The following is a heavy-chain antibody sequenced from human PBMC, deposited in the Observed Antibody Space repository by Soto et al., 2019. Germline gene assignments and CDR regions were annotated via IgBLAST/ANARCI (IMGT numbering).Heavy chain of an antibody. D-gene: IGHD2-2*01. V-gene: IGHV3-74*01. J-gene: IGHJ4*02. Sequence: EVRLVESGGGLVKPGGSLRLSCATSGFTFSSRWMHWVRQAPGKGLVWVSYINSDGSTTTYADSVKGRFTISRDNAKNTVYLQLNSLRVDDAAVYYCASDTSYRTDYWGQGTLVTVSS. CDR2: INSDGSTT. CDR3: ASDTSYRTDY. CDR1: GFTFSSRW.